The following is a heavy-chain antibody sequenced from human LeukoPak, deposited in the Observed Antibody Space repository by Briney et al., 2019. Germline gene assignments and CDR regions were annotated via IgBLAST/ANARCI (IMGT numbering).Heavy chain of an antibody. V-gene: IGHV4-59*01. D-gene: IGHD6-19*01. J-gene: IGHJ5*02. CDR2: IYYSGST. CDR1: GGSISSYY. CDR3: ARDLHSSGWYWFDP. Sequence: SETLSLTCTVSGGSISSYYWSWIRQPPGKGLEWIGYIYYSGSTSYNPSLKSRVTISVDTSKNQFSLKLSSVTAADTAVYYCARDLHSSGWYWFDPWGQGTLVTVSS.